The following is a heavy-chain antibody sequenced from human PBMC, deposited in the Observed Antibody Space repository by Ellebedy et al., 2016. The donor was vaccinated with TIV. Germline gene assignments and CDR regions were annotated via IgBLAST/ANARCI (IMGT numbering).Heavy chain of an antibody. CDR2: INSNSGGT. CDR1: GYTFTGYF. D-gene: IGHD6-6*01. Sequence: ASVKVSCKASGYTFTGYFVHWVQQAPGQGLEWMGWINSNSGGTNYEQKFQGRVSMTRDTSISTAYMELSSLKFDDTAIFYCARTRGSSSVELDPWGQGTLVTVSS. J-gene: IGHJ5*02. CDR3: ARTRGSSSVELDP. V-gene: IGHV1-2*02.